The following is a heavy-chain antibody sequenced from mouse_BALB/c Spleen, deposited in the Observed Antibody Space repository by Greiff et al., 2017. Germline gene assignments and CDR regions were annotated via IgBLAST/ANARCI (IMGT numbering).Heavy chain of an antibody. V-gene: IGHV5-17*02. Sequence: EVKLQESGGGLVQPGGSRKLSCAASGFTFSSFGMHWVRQAPEKGLEWVAYISSGSSTIYYAETVKGRFTISRDNPKNTLFLQMTSLRSEDTAMYYCAREAPFAYWGQGTLVTVSA. J-gene: IGHJ3*01. CDR2: ISSGSSTI. CDR3: AREAPFAY. CDR1: GFTFSSFG.